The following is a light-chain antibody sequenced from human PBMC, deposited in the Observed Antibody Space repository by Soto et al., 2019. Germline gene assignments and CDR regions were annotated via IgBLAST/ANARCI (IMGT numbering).Light chain of an antibody. CDR1: SSNIGAGYD. Sequence: QSVLTQPPSVSGAPGQRVTISCTGSSSNIGAGYDVHWYQQLPGTAPKLLIYGNSNRPSGVPDRFSGSKSGTSASLAITGLQAEDEADYYCQSYDSRVRVVFGGETKLTLL. CDR2: GNS. CDR3: QSYDSRVRVV. V-gene: IGLV1-40*01. J-gene: IGLJ2*01.